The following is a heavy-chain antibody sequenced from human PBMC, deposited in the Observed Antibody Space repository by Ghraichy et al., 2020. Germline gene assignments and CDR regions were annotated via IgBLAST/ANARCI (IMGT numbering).Heavy chain of an antibody. V-gene: IGHV3-53*01. CDR2: LYSDGST. J-gene: IGHJ6*02. Sequence: LSLTCAASGFAVSSYYMNWVRQAPGKGLEWVSVLYSDGSTYYADSVKGRFTISRDSSKNTLYLQMNSLRAEDTALYFCARDRGIVIVPPSITYYSGMDVWGQGTTVTVSS. CDR1: GFAVSSYY. CDR3: ARDRGIVIVPPSITYYSGMDV. D-gene: IGHD2/OR15-2a*01.